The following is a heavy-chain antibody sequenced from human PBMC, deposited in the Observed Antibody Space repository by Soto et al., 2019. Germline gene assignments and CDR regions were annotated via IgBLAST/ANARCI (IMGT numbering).Heavy chain of an antibody. Sequence: SETLSLTCAVYGGSFIGYYWSWVRQPPGKGLEWIGEINHSGSTNYNPSLKSRVTISVDTSKNQFSLKLSSVTAADTAVYYCAVEMATTDVTFDYWGQGTLVTVSS. D-gene: IGHD5-12*01. CDR3: AVEMATTDVTFDY. J-gene: IGHJ4*02. CDR1: GGSFIGYY. CDR2: INHSGST. V-gene: IGHV4-34*01.